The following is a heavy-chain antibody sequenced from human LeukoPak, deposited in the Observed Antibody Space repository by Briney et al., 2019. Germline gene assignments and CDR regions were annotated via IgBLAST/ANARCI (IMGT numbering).Heavy chain of an antibody. D-gene: IGHD6-13*01. J-gene: IGHJ4*02. Sequence: GGSLRLSCTASGFTFGDYAMSWVRQAPGKGLEWVGFIRSKAYGGTTEYAASVKGRFTISRDDSKSIAYLQMNSLKTEDTAVYYCTRAAAGRVVGYWGQGALVTVSS. V-gene: IGHV3-49*04. CDR2: IRSKAYGGTT. CDR3: TRAAAGRVVGY. CDR1: GFTFGDYA.